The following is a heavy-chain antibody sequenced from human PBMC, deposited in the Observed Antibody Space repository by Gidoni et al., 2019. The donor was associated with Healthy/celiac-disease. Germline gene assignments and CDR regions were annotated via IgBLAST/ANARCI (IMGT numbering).Heavy chain of an antibody. V-gene: IGHV4-34*01. Sequence: QVQLQPWGAGLLKPSETLSLTCAVYGGSFSGSYWSWIRQPPGKGLEWIGEINHSGSTNDNPSLKSRVTISVDTSKNQFSLKLSSVTAADTAVYYCARGTRYYYDSSGPGVIDYWGQGTLVTVSS. CDR2: INHSGST. D-gene: IGHD3-22*01. CDR1: GGSFSGSY. J-gene: IGHJ4*01. CDR3: ARGTRYYYDSSGPGVIDY.